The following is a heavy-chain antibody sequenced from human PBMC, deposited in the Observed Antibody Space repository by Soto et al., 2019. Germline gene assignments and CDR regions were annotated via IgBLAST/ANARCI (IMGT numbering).Heavy chain of an antibody. CDR2: ISYDGSNK. Sequence: GGSLRLSCAASGFTFSSYGMHWVRQAPGKGLEWVAVISYDGSNKYYADSVKGRFTISRDNSKNTLYLQMNSLRAEDTAVYYCAKDDHYGDYVFFFDYWGQGTLVTV. J-gene: IGHJ4*02. V-gene: IGHV3-30*18. CDR1: GFTFSSYG. CDR3: AKDDHYGDYVFFFDY. D-gene: IGHD4-17*01.